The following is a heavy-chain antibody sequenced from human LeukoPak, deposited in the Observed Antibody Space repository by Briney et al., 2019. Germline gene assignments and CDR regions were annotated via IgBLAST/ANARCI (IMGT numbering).Heavy chain of an antibody. J-gene: IGHJ5*02. V-gene: IGHV3-23*01. CDR3: AKGAGTDRT. CDR2: ISAGGVST. Sequence: GGSLRLSCAASGFTFSSYAMSWVRQAPGKGLEWVSAISAGGVSTYYADSVKGRFTISGDNSKNTLYLQMNSLRAEDMAVYYCAKGAGTDRTWGQGTLVTVSS. CDR1: GFTFSSYA.